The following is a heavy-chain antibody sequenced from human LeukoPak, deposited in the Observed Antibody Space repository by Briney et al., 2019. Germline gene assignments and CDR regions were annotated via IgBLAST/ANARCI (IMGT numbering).Heavy chain of an antibody. CDR3: TTLDYYDSSTFDY. CDR1: GFTFSNAW. D-gene: IGHD3-22*01. CDR2: IKSKTDGGTT. Sequence: GGSLRLSCAASGFTFSNAWMSWVRQAPGKGLEWVGRIKSKTDGGTTDYAAPVKGRFTISRDDSKNTLYLQMNSLKTEDTAVYYCTTLDYYDSSTFDYWGQGTLVTVSS. V-gene: IGHV3-15*01. J-gene: IGHJ4*02.